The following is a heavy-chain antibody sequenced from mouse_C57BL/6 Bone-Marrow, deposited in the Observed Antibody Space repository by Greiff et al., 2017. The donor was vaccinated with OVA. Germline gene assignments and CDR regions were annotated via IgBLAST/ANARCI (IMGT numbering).Heavy chain of an antibody. V-gene: IGHV1-7*01. CDR1: GYTFTSYW. CDR2: INPSSGYT. Sequence: QVQLQQSGAELAKPGASVKLSCKASGYTFTSYWMHWVKPRPGQGLEWIGYINPSSGYTKYNQKFKDKTTLTADKSTSTAYMQLSSLKYEDSAVYYCARPYTMDYWGQGTSVTVSS. CDR3: ARPYTMDY. J-gene: IGHJ4*01.